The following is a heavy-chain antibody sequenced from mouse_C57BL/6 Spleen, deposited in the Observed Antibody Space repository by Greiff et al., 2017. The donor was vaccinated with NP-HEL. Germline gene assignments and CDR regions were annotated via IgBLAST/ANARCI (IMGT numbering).Heavy chain of an antibody. Sequence: QVQLQQSGAELVKPGASVKLSCKASGYTFTSYWMHWVKQRPGQGLEWIGMIHPTSGSTNYNEKFKSKATLTVDKSSSTAYMQLSSLTSEDSAVYYCARGGLLRYFDYWGQGTTLTVSS. J-gene: IGHJ2*01. V-gene: IGHV1-64*01. D-gene: IGHD1-1*01. CDR3: ARGGLLRYFDY. CDR1: GYTFTSYW. CDR2: IHPTSGST.